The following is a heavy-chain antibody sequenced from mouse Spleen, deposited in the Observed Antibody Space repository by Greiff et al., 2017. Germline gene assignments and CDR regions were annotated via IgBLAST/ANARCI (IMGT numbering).Heavy chain of an antibody. Sequence: EVQLQESGPVLVKPGASVKISCKASGYSFTDYNMNWVRQRNGKSLEWIGVINPYYGTSNYDQKFKGKATLTVDQSSSTAYMQLNSLTSEDSAVYYCARGTGTFDYWGQGTTLKVSS. V-gene: IGHV1-39*01. CDR2: INPYYGTS. J-gene: IGHJ2*01. D-gene: IGHD4-1*01. CDR3: ARGTGTFDY. CDR1: GYSFTDYN.